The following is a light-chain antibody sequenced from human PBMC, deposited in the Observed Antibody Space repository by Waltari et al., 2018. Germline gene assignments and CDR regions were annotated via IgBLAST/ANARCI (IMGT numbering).Light chain of an antibody. CDR2: DVH. V-gene: IGLV2-11*01. Sequence: QSALTQPRSVSGSPGQSVTVSCTGTSSDVGGYDFVSWYQQYPGKAPKLIIYDVHKRPPGFPDRCSGSKSGNTASLTISGLLNDDEADDYCCSYAGADTSVLFGGGTTLTVL. CDR1: SSDVGGYDF. J-gene: IGLJ2*01. CDR3: CSYAGADTSVL.